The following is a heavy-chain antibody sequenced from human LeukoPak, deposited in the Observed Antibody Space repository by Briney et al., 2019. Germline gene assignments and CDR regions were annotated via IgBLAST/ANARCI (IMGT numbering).Heavy chain of an antibody. CDR2: ISYDGSNK. CDR3: ARDPLVYM. V-gene: IGHV3-30-3*01. CDR1: GFTFSSYA. J-gene: IGHJ4*02. Sequence: GRSLRLSCAASGFTFSSYAMHWVRQAAGKGLEWVAVISYDGSNKYYADSVKGRFTISRDNSKNTLYLQMNSLRAEDTAVYYCARDPLVYMWGQGSLVTVSS. D-gene: IGHD2-2*02.